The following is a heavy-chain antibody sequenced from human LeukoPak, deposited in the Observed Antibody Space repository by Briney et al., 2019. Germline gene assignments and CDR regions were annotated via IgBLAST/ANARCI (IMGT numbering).Heavy chain of an antibody. V-gene: IGHV3-33*01. CDR2: IWYDGSSR. CDR3: ARDRLITMIVVVITGVFDY. J-gene: IGHJ4*02. D-gene: IGHD3-22*01. Sequence: GGSLRLSCAASGFTFSNYGMHWVRQAPGKGLEWVAVIWYDGSSRYYADSVKGRFTISRDNSKNTLYLQMNSLRAEDTAVYYCARDRLITMIVVVITGVFDYWGQGTLVTVSS. CDR1: GFTFSNYG.